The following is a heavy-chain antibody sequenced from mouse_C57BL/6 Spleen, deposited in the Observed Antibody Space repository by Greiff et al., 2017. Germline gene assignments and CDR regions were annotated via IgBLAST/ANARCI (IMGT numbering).Heavy chain of an antibody. J-gene: IGHJ2*01. CDR3: ARDGDYDEKFDY. D-gene: IGHD2-4*01. Sequence: QVQLQQSGPGLMQPSQSLSITCTVSGFSLTSYGVHWVRQSPGKGLEWLGVIWSGGSTDYNAAFISGLSISKDNSKSQVFFKMNSLQADDTAIYYCARDGDYDEKFDYWGQGTTLTVSS. CDR2: IWSGGST. CDR1: GFSLTSYG. V-gene: IGHV2-2*01.